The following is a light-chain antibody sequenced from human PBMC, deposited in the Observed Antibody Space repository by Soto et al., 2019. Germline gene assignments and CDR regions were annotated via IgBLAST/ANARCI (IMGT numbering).Light chain of an antibody. CDR3: QTWGSGIRVV. J-gene: IGLJ2*01. CDR1: SGHSSYA. Sequence: QLVLTQSPSASASLGASVKFTRTLSSGHSSYAIAWHQQQPEKGPRYLMKLNSDGSHSKGDGIPDRFSGSSSGAERYLTISSLQSEDEADYYCQTWGSGIRVVFGGGTKLTVL. CDR2: LNSDGSH. V-gene: IGLV4-69*01.